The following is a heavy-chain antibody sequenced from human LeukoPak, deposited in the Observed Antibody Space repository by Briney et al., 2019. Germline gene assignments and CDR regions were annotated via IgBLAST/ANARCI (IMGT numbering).Heavy chain of an antibody. CDR3: AKDQDPHSYGSGSYAPFDY. V-gene: IGHV3-23*01. CDR2: ISGSGGST. CDR1: GFTFSSYA. D-gene: IGHD3-10*01. J-gene: IGHJ4*02. Sequence: GGSLRLSCAASGFTFSSYAMGWVRQAPGKGLEWVSHISGSGGSTKYSGSVKGRFTISRDNSKNTLYLQINSLGADDTAVYYCAKDQDPHSYGSGSYAPFDYWGQGTLVTVSS.